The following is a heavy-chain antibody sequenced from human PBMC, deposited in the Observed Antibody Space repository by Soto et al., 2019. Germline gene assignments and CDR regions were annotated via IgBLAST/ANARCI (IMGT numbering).Heavy chain of an antibody. Sequence: PSQTLCVRRSVAGGSSSSYGGSRIRQPPGKGLEWIGYIYYSGSTNYNPSLKSRVTISVDTSKNQFSLKLSSVTAADTAVYYCARAGRGAFDIWGQGTMVTVSS. J-gene: IGHJ3*02. CDR2: IYYSGST. CDR1: GGSSSSYG. V-gene: IGHV4-59*08. CDR3: ARAGRGAFDI. D-gene: IGHD6-19*01.